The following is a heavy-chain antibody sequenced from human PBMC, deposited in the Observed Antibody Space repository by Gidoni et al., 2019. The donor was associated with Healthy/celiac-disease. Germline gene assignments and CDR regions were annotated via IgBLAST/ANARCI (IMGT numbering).Heavy chain of an antibody. D-gene: IGHD3-3*01. CDR3: ARHLTGPFGVVTPYYFDY. CDR2: IYYSGST. Sequence: QLQLQESGPGLVKPSETLSLTCTVSGGSISSSSYYWGWIRQPPGKGLEWIGSIYYSGSTYYNPSLKSRVTISVDTSKNQFSLKLSSVTAADTAVYYCARHLTGPFGVVTPYYFDYWGQGTLVTVSS. V-gene: IGHV4-39*01. CDR1: GGSISSSSYY. J-gene: IGHJ4*02.